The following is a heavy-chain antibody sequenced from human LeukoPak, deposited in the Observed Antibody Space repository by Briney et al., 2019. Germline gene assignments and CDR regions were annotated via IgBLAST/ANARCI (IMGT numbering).Heavy chain of an antibody. D-gene: IGHD1-1*01. J-gene: IGHJ4*02. V-gene: IGHV1-18*01. CDR3: ARGYFY. Sequence: ASVKVSCKTSGYTFVNYGISWVLQAPGQGLEWMGWTNIRSGDTLYTQELQGRVIMTRDTSSTTAYMELSSLRSEDTAVYYCARGYFYWGQGTLATVSS. CDR1: GYTFVNYG. CDR2: TNIRSGDT.